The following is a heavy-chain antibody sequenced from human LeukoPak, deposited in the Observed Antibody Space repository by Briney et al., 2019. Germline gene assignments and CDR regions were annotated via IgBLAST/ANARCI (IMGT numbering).Heavy chain of an antibody. J-gene: IGHJ4*02. Sequence: GGSLRLSCAASRFTFRNYGMHWVRQAPGKGLEWVATIWYDGSNQYYADSVKGRFTISRDNSKNTLYLQMNSLRAEDTAVYYCAGDRATSYFDYWGQGALVTISS. D-gene: IGHD1-26*01. CDR2: IWYDGSNQ. CDR1: RFTFRNYG. V-gene: IGHV3-33*01. CDR3: AGDRATSYFDY.